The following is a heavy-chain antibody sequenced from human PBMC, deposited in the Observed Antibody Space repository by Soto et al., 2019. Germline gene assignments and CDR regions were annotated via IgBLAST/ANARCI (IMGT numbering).Heavy chain of an antibody. Sequence: ESVGGVVQPGRSLRLSCAASGFTFSSYGMHWVRQAPGKGLEWVAVISYDGSNKYYADSVKGRFTISRDNSKNTLYLQMNGLRAEDTAVYYCAKDLISGWQQHTNYYFYGMDVWGQGTTVTVSS. CDR1: GFTFSSYG. J-gene: IGHJ6*02. CDR3: AKDLISGWQQHTNYYFYGMDV. V-gene: IGHV3-30*18. CDR2: ISYDGSNK. D-gene: IGHD6-19*01.